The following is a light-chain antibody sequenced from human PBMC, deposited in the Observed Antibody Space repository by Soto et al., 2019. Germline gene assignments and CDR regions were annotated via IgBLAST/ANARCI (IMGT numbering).Light chain of an antibody. CDR2: GGF. Sequence: DIQMTQSPSSVSGAVGDRVSITCRASQDIDRWLAWYQQRPGKAPKLLIYGGFNLQSGVPSRFSGSGSGTDDTLTISNLQPVDFATYYCQQAKSLPYTFGQGTKLEIK. CDR3: QQAKSLPYT. CDR1: QDIDRW. J-gene: IGKJ2*01. V-gene: IGKV1-12*01.